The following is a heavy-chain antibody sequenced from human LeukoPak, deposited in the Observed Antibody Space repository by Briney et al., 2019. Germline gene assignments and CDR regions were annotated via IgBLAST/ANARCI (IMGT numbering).Heavy chain of an antibody. J-gene: IGHJ4*02. CDR3: ARDYADYVGYFFFDY. CDR1: GFTFSSYA. V-gene: IGHV3-23*01. CDR2: ISGGGETT. Sequence: GGSLRLSCAASGFTFSSYAMNWVRQAPGKGLEWVSSISGGGETTYYADSAKGRFTISRDNSQNTLYLQMNSLRAEDTAVYYCARDYADYVGYFFFDYWGQGTLVTVSS. D-gene: IGHD4-17*01.